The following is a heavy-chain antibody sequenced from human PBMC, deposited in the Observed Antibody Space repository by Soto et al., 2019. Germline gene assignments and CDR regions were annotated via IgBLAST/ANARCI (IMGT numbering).Heavy chain of an antibody. CDR3: ARVITMVRGVITAPDY. V-gene: IGHV1-3*01. CDR2: INAGNGNT. J-gene: IGHJ4*02. CDR1: VYTFTSYA. Sequence: XSVKVSCKASVYTFTSYAMHWVRQAPGQRLEWMGWINAGNGNTKYSQKFQGRVTITRDTSASTAYMELSGLRSEDTAVYYCARVITMVRGVITAPDYWGQGTLVTVSS. D-gene: IGHD3-10*01.